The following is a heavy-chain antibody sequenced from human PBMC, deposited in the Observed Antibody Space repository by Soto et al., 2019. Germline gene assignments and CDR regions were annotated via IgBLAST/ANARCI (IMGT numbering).Heavy chain of an antibody. CDR3: VKQAVGSMSSE. CDR1: GAPISSLTYY. Sequence: SETLSLTCAASGAPISSLTYYWVWIRQPPGKGLEWIASISLGGTTYYSPSLKSRLTASLDTSNNQVSLILSSVTVTDTAVYFCVKQAVGSMSSEGGPGXLVTVSS. J-gene: IGHJ4*02. D-gene: IGHD6-6*01. CDR2: ISLGGTT. V-gene: IGHV4-39*01.